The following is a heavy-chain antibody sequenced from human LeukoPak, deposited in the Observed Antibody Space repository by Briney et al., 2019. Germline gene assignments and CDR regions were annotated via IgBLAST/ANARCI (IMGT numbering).Heavy chain of an antibody. D-gene: IGHD6-19*01. CDR3: ARGHSSGWYWQVDAFDI. J-gene: IGHJ3*02. V-gene: IGHV1-18*01. Sequence: ASVKVSCKASGYTFTSYGISWVRQAPGQGLEWMGWISAYNGNTNYAQKLQGRVTMTTDTSTSTAYMELRSLRSEDTAVYYCARGHSSGWYWQVDAFDIWGQGTMVTVSS. CDR2: ISAYNGNT. CDR1: GYTFTSYG.